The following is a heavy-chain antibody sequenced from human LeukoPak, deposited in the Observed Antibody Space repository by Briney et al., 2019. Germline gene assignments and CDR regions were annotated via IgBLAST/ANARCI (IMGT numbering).Heavy chain of an antibody. CDR2: ISWNSGSI. D-gene: IGHD5-18*01. J-gene: IGHJ3*02. Sequence: GRSLRLSCAASGFTSDDYAMHWVRQAPGKGLEWVSGISWNSGSIGYADSVKGRFTISRDNAKNSLYLQMNSLRAEDTALYYCAKGRRKQPNDAFDIWGQGTMVTVSS. CDR3: AKGRRKQPNDAFDI. CDR1: GFTSDDYA. V-gene: IGHV3-9*02.